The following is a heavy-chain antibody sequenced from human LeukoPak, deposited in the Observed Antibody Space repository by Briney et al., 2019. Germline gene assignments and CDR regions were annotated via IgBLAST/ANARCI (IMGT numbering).Heavy chain of an antibody. CDR1: GFTFSNSA. Sequence: SVEVSCKASGFTFSNSAMQWVRQARGQRLEWIGWIVVGSGNTNYAPKFQERVTLTRDMSTSTAYMELNSLRFDDTAVYYCAADNTQVVHWGQGTLVTVSS. J-gene: IGHJ4*02. V-gene: IGHV1-58*02. CDR2: IVVGSGNT. D-gene: IGHD3-22*01. CDR3: AADNTQVVH.